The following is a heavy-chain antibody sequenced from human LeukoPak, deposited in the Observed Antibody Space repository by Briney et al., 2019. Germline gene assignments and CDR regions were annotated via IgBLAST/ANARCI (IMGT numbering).Heavy chain of an antibody. V-gene: IGHV3-48*03. CDR1: GFTFSSYE. D-gene: IGHD6-19*01. J-gene: IGHJ4*02. CDR2: ISSSGNTV. Sequence: PGGSLRLSCAVSGFTFSSYEMNWVRQAPGKGLEWVSYISSSGNTVYYPDSVKGRFTISRDSAKNSLYLQMNSLKGEDTAVYYCARGGAVAGLYWGQGTLVTVSS. CDR3: ARGGAVAGLY.